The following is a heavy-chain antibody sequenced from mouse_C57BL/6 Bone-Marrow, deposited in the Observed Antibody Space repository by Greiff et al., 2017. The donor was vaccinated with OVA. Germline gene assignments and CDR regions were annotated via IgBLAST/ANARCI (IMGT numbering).Heavy chain of an antibody. D-gene: IGHD1-1*01. CDR2: INYDGSST. J-gene: IGHJ2*01. V-gene: IGHV5-16*01. CDR3: ARDYGSSPLDY. Sequence: DVHLVESEGGLVQPGSSMKLSCTASGFTFSDYYMAWVRQVPEKGLEWVANINYDGSSTYYLDSLKSRFIISRDNAKNILYLQMSSLKSEDTATYYCARDYGSSPLDYWGQGTTLTVSS. CDR1: GFTFSDYY.